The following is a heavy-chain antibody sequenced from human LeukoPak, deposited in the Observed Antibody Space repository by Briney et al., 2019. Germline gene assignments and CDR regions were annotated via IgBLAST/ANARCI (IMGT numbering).Heavy chain of an antibody. CDR2: IYYSGST. CDR1: GGSISSYY. Sequence: SETLSLTCTVSGGSISSYYWSWIRQPPGKGLEWIGYIYYSGSTNYNPSLKSRVTISVDTSKNQFSLKLSSVTAADTAVYYCARVPTTLGYYYYMDVWGKGTTVTVSS. D-gene: IGHD1-26*01. CDR3: ARVPTTLGYYYYMDV. J-gene: IGHJ6*03. V-gene: IGHV4-59*01.